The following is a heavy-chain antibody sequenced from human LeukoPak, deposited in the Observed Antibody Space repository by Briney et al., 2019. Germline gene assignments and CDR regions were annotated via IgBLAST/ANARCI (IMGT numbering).Heavy chain of an antibody. Sequence: GGSLRLSCAASGFTFSSYGMHWVRQAPGKGLEWVAVIWYDGGNKYYADSVKGRFTISRDNSKNTLYLQMNSLRAEDTAVYYCARDVNILWPKYYFDYWGQGTLVTVSS. CDR3: ARDVNILWPKYYFDY. D-gene: IGHD3-10*01. V-gene: IGHV3-33*01. J-gene: IGHJ4*02. CDR1: GFTFSSYG. CDR2: IWYDGGNK.